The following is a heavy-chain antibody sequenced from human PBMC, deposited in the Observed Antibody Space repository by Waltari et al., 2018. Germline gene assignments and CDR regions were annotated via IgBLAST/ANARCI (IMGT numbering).Heavy chain of an antibody. CDR1: GLTFSNYA. V-gene: IGHV3-23*04. J-gene: IGHJ4*02. CDR3: TISDRDIWSGFHH. CDR2: INHSGANT. D-gene: IGHD1-1*01. Sequence: EVQLVESGGGLVQPGGSLRLSCVVSGLTFSNYALGCVRQAPGKGLGWISAINHSGANTFYADSVKGRFTISRDNSKNTVFLQMNSLRADDTASYFCTISDRDIWSGFHHWGQGALVTVSS.